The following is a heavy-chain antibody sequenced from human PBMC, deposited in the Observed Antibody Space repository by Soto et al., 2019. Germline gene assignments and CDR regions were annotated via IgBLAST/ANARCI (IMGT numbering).Heavy chain of an antibody. D-gene: IGHD6-6*01. Sequence: EVQLLESGGGLVQPGGSLRLSCAASAFTFSNYAMNWVRQAPGKGLEWVSAITGSGFTTYYADSVKGRFTISRDNSKIALYMQMNNLRAGDTAVYYCAESQRGAAQYGDYWGQGTLVTVSS. CDR2: ITGSGFTT. V-gene: IGHV3-23*01. CDR3: AESQRGAAQYGDY. CDR1: AFTFSNYA. J-gene: IGHJ4*02.